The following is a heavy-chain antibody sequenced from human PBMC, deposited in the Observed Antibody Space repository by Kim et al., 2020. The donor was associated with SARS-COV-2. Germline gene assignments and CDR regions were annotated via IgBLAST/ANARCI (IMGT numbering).Heavy chain of an antibody. V-gene: IGHV4-59*01. CDR3: ARGPSYDFWSGYYTLGYF. J-gene: IGHJ4*01. CDR1: GGSISSYY. D-gene: IGHD3-3*01. CDR2: IYYSGST. Sequence: SETLSLTCTVSGGSISSYYWSWIRQPPGKGLEWIGYIYYSGSTNYNPSLKSRVTISVDTSKNQFSLKLSSVTAADTAVYYCARGPSYDFWSGYYTLGYF.